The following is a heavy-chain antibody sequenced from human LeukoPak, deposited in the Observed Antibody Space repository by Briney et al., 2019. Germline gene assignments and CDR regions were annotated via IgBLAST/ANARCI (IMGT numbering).Heavy chain of an antibody. J-gene: IGHJ4*02. CDR1: KFTFSNYG. D-gene: IGHD4-17*01. Sequence: GGSLRLSCTASKFTFSNYGVQWVRQAPGKGLEWVAVISYDGSNKYYADSVKGRFTISRDNSKNTLYLQMNSLRAEDTAVYYCARETGSAVGSTDFDYWGQGTLVTVSS. CDR2: ISYDGSNK. CDR3: ARETGSAVGSTDFDY. V-gene: IGHV3-30*03.